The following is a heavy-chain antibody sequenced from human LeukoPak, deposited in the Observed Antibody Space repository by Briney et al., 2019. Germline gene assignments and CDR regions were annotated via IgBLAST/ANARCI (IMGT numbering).Heavy chain of an antibody. CDR1: GFTFSRYS. CDR3: ARGDGAAAGMGDADV. Sequence: KPGGSLRLSCAASGFTFSRYSMNWVRQAPGKGLEWVSSISRNSTYIYYAYSLKGRFTVSRDNARNSLYLQVNSLRVEDTAVYYCARGDGAAAGMGDADVWGKGTTVTVSS. V-gene: IGHV3-21*01. J-gene: IGHJ6*04. D-gene: IGHD6-13*01. CDR2: ISRNSTYI.